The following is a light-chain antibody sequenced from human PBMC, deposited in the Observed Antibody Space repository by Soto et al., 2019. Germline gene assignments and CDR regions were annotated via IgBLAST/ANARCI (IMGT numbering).Light chain of an antibody. V-gene: IGKV3-15*01. CDR2: SAS. J-gene: IGKJ4*01. CDR3: QQYHHLTRT. Sequence: EIVMTQSPGTLSVSPGERATLSCSASQSVSSNLVWYQQKPGQAPRLLIYSASTRAAGIPDRFSASGSGTEFTLTITSLQSEDFAVYYCQQYHHLTRTFGGGTKVEIK. CDR1: QSVSSN.